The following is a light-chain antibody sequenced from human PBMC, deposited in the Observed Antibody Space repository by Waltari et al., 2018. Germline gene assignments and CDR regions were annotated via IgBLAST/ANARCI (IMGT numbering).Light chain of an antibody. J-gene: IGLJ2*01. CDR1: SSDIGAYKY. V-gene: IGLV2-8*01. CDR3: SSYAGSNKLI. Sequence: QSALTQPPSASGSPGQTVIISCTGTSSDIGAYKYVSWYQQIPGRAPALIIYEVDRRRPGVPDRFSGSKSGNTASLTVSGLQTEDEGDYSCSSYAGSNKLIFGGVTKLTVL. CDR2: EVD.